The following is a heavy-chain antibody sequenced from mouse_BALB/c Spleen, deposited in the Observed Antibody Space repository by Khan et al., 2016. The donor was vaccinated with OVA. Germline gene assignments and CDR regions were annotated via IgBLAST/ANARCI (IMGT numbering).Heavy chain of an antibody. CDR3: AGRDYYGYAVDY. CDR1: GYSITSNYA. CDR2: ISYSGST. D-gene: IGHD1-1*01. Sequence: EVQLVESGPGLVKPSQSLSLTCTVTGYSITSNYAWNWIRQFPGNKLEWMGYISYSGSTSYNPSLKSRISITRDTSKNQSFLQLNYVTTEDTATYYCAGRDYYGYAVDYWGQGTSVTVSS. J-gene: IGHJ4*01. V-gene: IGHV3-2*02.